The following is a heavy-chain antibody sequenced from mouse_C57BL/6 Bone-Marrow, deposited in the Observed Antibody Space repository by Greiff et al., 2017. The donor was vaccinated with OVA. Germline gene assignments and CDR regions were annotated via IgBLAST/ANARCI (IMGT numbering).Heavy chain of an antibody. CDR1: GFTFNTYA. D-gene: IGHD1-1*01. Sequence: EVHLVESGGGLVQPKGSLKLSCAASGFTFNTYAMHWVRQAPGQGLEWVARIRSKSSNYATYYADSVKDRFTISRDDSQSMLYLQMNNLKTEDTAMYYCVREGLLRKVFAYWGQGTLVTVSA. CDR3: VREGLLRKVFAY. CDR2: IRSKSSNYAT. V-gene: IGHV10-3*01. J-gene: IGHJ3*01.